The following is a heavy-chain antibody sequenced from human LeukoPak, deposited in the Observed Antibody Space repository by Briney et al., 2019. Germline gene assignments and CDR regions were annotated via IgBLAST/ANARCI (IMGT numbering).Heavy chain of an antibody. D-gene: IGHD5-24*01. CDR3: ARASDPWLQLT. CDR1: GCTFSNYW. Sequence: GGSLRLSCAASGCTFSNYWMIWVRQAPGKGLEWVGNIKQDGSEKRYADSVRGRFSISRDNAQTSLYLQMNSLRAEDTAVYYCARASDPWLQLTWGQGTLVTVSS. J-gene: IGHJ5*02. CDR2: IKQDGSEK. V-gene: IGHV3-7*05.